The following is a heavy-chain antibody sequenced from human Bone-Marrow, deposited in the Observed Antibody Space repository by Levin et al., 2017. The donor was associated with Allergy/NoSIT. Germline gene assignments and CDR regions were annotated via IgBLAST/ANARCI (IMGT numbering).Heavy chain of an antibody. D-gene: IGHD2-15*01. Sequence: SQTLSLTCAVYGGSFSGYYWSWIRQPPGKGLEWIGEINHSGSTNYNPSLKSRVTISVDTSKNQFSLKLSSVTAADTAVYYCARAGALPALYCSGGSCYRDWYFDLWGRGTLVTVSS. CDR2: INHSGST. CDR3: ARAGALPALYCSGGSCYRDWYFDL. J-gene: IGHJ2*01. V-gene: IGHV4-34*01. CDR1: GGSFSGYY.